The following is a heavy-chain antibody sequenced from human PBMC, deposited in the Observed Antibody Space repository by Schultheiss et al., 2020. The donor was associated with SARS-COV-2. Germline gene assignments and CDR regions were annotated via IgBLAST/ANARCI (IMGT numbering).Heavy chain of an antibody. D-gene: IGHD3-10*01. Sequence: SETLSLTCAVYGGSFSGYYWSWIRQPPGKGLEWIGEINHNGSTNYNPSLKSRVTISVDTSKNQFSLKLSSVTAADTAVYYCARGMWFGEFTTYFDYWGQGTLVTVSS. CDR2: INHNGST. V-gene: IGHV4-34*01. CDR1: GGSFSGYY. CDR3: ARGMWFGEFTTYFDY. J-gene: IGHJ4*02.